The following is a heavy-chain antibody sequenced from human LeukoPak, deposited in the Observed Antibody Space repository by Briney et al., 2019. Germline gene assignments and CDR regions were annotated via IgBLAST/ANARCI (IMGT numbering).Heavy chain of an antibody. J-gene: IGHJ3*02. CDR1: GYAFTSYG. D-gene: IGHD2-15*01. V-gene: IGHV1-18*01. CDR2: ISAYDTKT. CDR3: AKDIVLVVAATPGDAFDI. Sequence: ASVKVSCKASGYAFTSYGISWVRQAPGQGLEWMGWISAYDTKTNYAQNLQGRVTMTTDTSTSTAYMELRGLRSDDTAMYYCAKDIVLVVAATPGDAFDIWGQGTMVTVSS.